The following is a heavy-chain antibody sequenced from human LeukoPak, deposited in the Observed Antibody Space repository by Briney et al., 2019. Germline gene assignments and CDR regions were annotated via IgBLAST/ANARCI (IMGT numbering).Heavy chain of an antibody. CDR3: ARTVLLWFGESTMFDY. V-gene: IGHV1-46*01. CDR1: GYTFTSYY. D-gene: IGHD3-10*01. J-gene: IGHJ4*02. Sequence: ASVKVSCKASGYTFTSYYMHWVRQAPGQGLEWMGIINPSGGSTSYAQKFQGRVTMTRDTSTSTVYMELSSLRSEDTAVYYRARTVLLWFGESTMFDYWGQGTLVTVSS. CDR2: INPSGGST.